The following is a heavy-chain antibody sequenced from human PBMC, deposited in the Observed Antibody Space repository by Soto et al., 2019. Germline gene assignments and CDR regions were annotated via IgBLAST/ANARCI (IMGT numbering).Heavy chain of an antibody. CDR1: GGTFSNHP. CDR2: IIPIFGTV. V-gene: IGHV1-69*12. D-gene: IGHD5-12*01. J-gene: IGHJ2*01. CDR3: ARGNHRWLQLWYFDL. Sequence: QVQLVQSGAEVKKPGSSVKVSCKASGGTFSNHPISWVRQAPGQGLEWMGGIIPIFGTVNYAQKFQGRVTITADDSTSTAYMELSSLRSEDAAVYYCARGNHRWLQLWYFDLWGRGTLVTVSS.